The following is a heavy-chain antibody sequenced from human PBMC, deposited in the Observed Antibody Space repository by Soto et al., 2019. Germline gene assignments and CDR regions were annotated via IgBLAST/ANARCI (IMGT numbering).Heavy chain of an antibody. CDR2: IRSKAYGGTT. D-gene: IGHD2-2*01. J-gene: IGHJ4*02. CDR3: TRDIGGCSSTSCYVDY. V-gene: IGHV3-49*03. Sequence: GGSLRLSCTASGFTFGDYAMSWFRQAPGKGLEWVGFIRSKAYGGTTEYAASVKGRFTISRDDSKSIAYLQMNSLKTEDTAVYYCTRDIGGCSSTSCYVDYWGQGTLVTVSS. CDR1: GFTFGDYA.